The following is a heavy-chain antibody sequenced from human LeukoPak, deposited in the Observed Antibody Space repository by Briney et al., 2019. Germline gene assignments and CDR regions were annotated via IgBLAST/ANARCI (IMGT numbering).Heavy chain of an antibody. CDR1: GYTFRNAW. CDR2: IKSKHDGGTT. Sequence: GGSLRLSCAISGYTFRNAWMSWVRPAPGKGLEWVGRIKSKHDGGTTDFAAPVKGRFSISRDDSENTLYLQMNSLITDDTAVYYCTTAPASLDYWGQGTLVTVSS. J-gene: IGHJ4*02. V-gene: IGHV3-15*01. CDR3: TTAPASLDY.